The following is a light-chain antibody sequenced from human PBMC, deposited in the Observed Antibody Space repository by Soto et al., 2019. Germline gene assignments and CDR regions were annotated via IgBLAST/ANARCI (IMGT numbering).Light chain of an antibody. V-gene: IGKV2D-29*01. J-gene: IGKJ1*01. Sequence: IVMTQTPLSLSVTPGQPASISCKSSQSLLYSDGKTYLAWYLQKPGRPPQSLIYEVSNRFSGVXDXXSGSGSGTDFTLTISRVEAEDVGVYSCMQTVQLPGTLGQGTKVEIK. CDR2: EVS. CDR3: MQTVQLPGT. CDR1: QSLLYSDGKTY.